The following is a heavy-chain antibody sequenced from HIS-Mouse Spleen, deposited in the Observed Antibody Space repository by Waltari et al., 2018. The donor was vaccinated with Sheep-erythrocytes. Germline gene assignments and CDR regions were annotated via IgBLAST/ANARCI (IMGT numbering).Heavy chain of an antibody. CDR3: TTIRDY. Sequence: EVQLVESGGGLVKPGGSLRLACAASGFTFSNAWRGWVRQAPGKGLEWVGHIKSKTDGGTTDYAAPVKGRFTISRDDSKNTLYLQMNSLKTEDTAVYYCTTIRDYWGQGTLVTVSS. CDR1: GFTFSNAW. V-gene: IGHV3-15*01. CDR2: IKSKTDGGTT. J-gene: IGHJ4*02.